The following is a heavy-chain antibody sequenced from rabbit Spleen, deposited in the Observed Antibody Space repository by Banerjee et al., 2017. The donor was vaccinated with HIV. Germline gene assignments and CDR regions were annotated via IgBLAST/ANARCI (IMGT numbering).Heavy chain of an antibody. Sequence: QSLEESGGDLVKPGASLTLTCTASGVSFNEFSFNSGYDMCWVRQAPGKGLEWIACIYDGSSRSTKYASWAKGRFTISKTSSTTVTLQMTSLTVADTATYFCARGSATMTMVIIGYYFNLWGPGTLVTVS. CDR1: GVSFNEFSFNSGYD. CDR3: ARGSATMTMVIIGYYFNL. J-gene: IGHJ4*01. D-gene: IGHD2-1*01. V-gene: IGHV1S40*01. CDR2: IYDGSSRST.